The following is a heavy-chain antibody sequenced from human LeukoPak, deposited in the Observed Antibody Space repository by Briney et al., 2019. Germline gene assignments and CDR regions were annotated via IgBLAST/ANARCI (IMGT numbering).Heavy chain of an antibody. CDR3: ACGASPLDIVVVPAVPAGGAYYYYYMDV. D-gene: IGHD2-2*01. J-gene: IGHJ6*03. CDR2: IIPIFGTA. Sequence: SVKVSCKASGGTFSSYAISWVRQAPGQGLEWMGGIIPIFGTANYAHKFQGRVTITTDGSTSTVYLELSSLRSEDTAVYYCACGASPLDIVVVPAVPAGGAYYYYYMDVWGKGTTVTVSS. CDR1: GGTFSSYA. V-gene: IGHV1-69*05.